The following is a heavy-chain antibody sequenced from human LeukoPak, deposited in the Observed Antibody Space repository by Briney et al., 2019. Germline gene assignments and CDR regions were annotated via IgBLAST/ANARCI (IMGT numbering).Heavy chain of an antibody. CDR3: GLYYYGSGSYYGMDV. D-gene: IGHD3-10*01. CDR1: GFTFSSYW. J-gene: IGHJ6*02. CDR2: IKQDGSEK. V-gene: IGHV3-7*01. Sequence: GGSLRLSCAASGFTFSSYWMSWVRQAPGKGLEWVANIKQDGSEKYYVDSVKGRFTISRGNAKNSLYLQMNSLRAEDTAVYYCGLYYYGSGSYYGMDVWGQGTTVTVSS.